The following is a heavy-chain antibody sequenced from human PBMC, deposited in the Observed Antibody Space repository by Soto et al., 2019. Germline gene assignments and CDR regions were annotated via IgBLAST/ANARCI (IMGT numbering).Heavy chain of an antibody. V-gene: IGHV4-39*01. CDR3: ARHVILEWLPHYFDY. CDR1: GGSISSSSYY. Sequence: QLQLQESGPGLVKPSETLSLTCTVSGGSISSSSYYWGWIRQPPGKGLEWIGSIYYSGSTYYNPSLKSRVTISVDTSKNQFSLKLSSVTAADTAVYYCARHVILEWLPHYFDYWGQGTLVTVSS. D-gene: IGHD3-3*01. CDR2: IYYSGST. J-gene: IGHJ4*02.